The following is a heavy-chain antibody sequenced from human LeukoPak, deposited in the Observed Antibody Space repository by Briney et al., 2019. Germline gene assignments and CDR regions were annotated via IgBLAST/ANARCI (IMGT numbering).Heavy chain of an antibody. CDR3: ARVAKGAFDY. CDR2: IHYSGST. J-gene: IGHJ4*02. V-gene: IGHV4-59*01. Sequence: SETLSLTCSVSGGSISGYYWSWIRQPPGKRLECIGYIHYSGSTNYNPPLKSRVTVSVDTSNNRFSLKLSSVTAADTAVYYCARVAKGAFDYWGQGTLVTVSS. CDR1: GGSISGYY.